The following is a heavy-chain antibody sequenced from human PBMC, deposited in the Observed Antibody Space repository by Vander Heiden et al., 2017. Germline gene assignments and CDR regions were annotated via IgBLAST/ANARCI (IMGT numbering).Heavy chain of an antibody. CDR1: GFTFGDYA. CDR3: TRDPQYYDFWSGYSPFDY. CDR2: IRSKAYGGTT. V-gene: IGHV3-49*05. J-gene: IGHJ4*02. D-gene: IGHD3-3*01. Sequence: EVQLVESGGGLVKPGRSLSLSCTASGFTFGDYAMSWFRQAPGKGLEWVGFIRSKAYGGTTEYAASVKGRFTISRDDSKSIAYLQMNSLKTEDTAVYYCTRDPQYYDFWSGYSPFDYWGQGTLVTVSS.